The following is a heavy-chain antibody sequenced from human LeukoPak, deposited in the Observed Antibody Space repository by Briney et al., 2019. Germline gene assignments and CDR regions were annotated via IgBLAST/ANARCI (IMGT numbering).Heavy chain of an antibody. Sequence: SETLSLTCTVSGGSISSSSYYWGWIRQPPGKGLEWIGSIYHSGSTYYNPSLKSRVTISVDTSKNQFSLKLSSVTAADTAVYYCARHFDGYNIDYWGQGTLVTVSS. J-gene: IGHJ4*02. CDR2: IYHSGST. D-gene: IGHD5-24*01. CDR1: GGSISSSSYY. CDR3: ARHFDGYNIDY. V-gene: IGHV4-39*01.